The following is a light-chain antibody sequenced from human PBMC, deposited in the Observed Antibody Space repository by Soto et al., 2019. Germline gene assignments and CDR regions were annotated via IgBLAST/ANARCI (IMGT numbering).Light chain of an antibody. V-gene: IGLV1-51*01. CDR1: SSNIGSNY. J-gene: IGLJ1*01. CDR2: DDN. CDR3: GSWDSSLSAYV. Sequence: QSVLTQPPSVSAAPGQKVTISCSGSSSNIGSNYVSWYQQLPGTAPKLLIYDDNKRPSGIPDRFSGSKSGTSATLGITGFQTGDEADYYCGSWDSSLSAYVFGTGTKLTVL.